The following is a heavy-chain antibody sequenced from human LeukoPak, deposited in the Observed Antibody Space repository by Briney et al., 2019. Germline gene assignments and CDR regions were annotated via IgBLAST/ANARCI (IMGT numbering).Heavy chain of an antibody. Sequence: PGRSLRLSCAASGFTFSSYGMHWVRQAPGKGLEWVAVIWYDGSNKYYADSVKGRFTISRDNSKNTLYLQMNSLRAEDTAVYYRARGPFDWLLHMGFDYWGQGTLVTVSS. CDR3: ARGPFDWLLHMGFDY. CDR1: GFTFSSYG. V-gene: IGHV3-33*01. CDR2: IWYDGSNK. J-gene: IGHJ4*02. D-gene: IGHD3-9*01.